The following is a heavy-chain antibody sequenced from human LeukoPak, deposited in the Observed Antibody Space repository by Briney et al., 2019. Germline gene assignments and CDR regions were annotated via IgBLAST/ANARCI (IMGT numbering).Heavy chain of an antibody. CDR3: ARPYCSSTSCYLDY. CDR2: LDPEDGET. J-gene: IGHJ4*02. Sequence: ASVKVSCKVSGYTLTELSMHWVRQAPGKGLEWMGGLDPEDGETIYAQKFQGRVTMTEDTSTDTAYMELSSLRSEDTAVYYCARPYCSSTSCYLDYWGQGTLVTVSS. D-gene: IGHD2-2*01. CDR1: GYTLTELS. V-gene: IGHV1-24*01.